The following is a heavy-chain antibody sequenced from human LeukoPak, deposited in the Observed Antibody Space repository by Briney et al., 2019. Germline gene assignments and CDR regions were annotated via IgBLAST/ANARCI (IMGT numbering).Heavy chain of an antibody. D-gene: IGHD1-26*01. V-gene: IGHV4-34*01. Sequence: PSETLSLTCAVYGGSFSGYYWSWIRQPPGKGLEWIGEINHSGSTNYNPSLKSRVTISVDTSKNQFSLKLSSVTAADTAVYYCARGGIVGAKNYWGQGTLVTVSS. CDR2: INHSGST. CDR1: GGSFSGYY. CDR3: ARGGIVGAKNY. J-gene: IGHJ4*02.